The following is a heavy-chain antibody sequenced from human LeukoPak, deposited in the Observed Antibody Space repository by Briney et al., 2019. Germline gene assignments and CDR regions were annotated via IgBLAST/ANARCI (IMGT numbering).Heavy chain of an antibody. D-gene: IGHD4-17*01. J-gene: IGHJ6*03. CDR2: IYYSGST. V-gene: IGHV4-59*01. Sequence: SETLSLTCTVSGGSIRSYYWSWIRQPPGKGLEWIGYIYYSGSTNYNPSLKSRVTISVDTSKNQFSLKLSSVTAADTAVYYCARDHTAHYYMDVWGKGTTVTVSS. CDR1: GGSIRSYY. CDR3: ARDHTAHYYMDV.